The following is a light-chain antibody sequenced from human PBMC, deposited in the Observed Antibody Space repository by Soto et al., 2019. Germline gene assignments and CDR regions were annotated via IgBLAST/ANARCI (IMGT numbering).Light chain of an antibody. Sequence: ETVLTQSPDTVSLSPGERATLSCRTSQSVSSHLAWFQQRPGQPPRLLIYDASTRATGIPARFSGTGSGTDFTLAISSLDPEDFAVYYCQQSIDWPPTFGQGTRLEIK. CDR2: DAS. CDR1: QSVSSH. J-gene: IGKJ5*01. V-gene: IGKV3-11*01. CDR3: QQSIDWPPT.